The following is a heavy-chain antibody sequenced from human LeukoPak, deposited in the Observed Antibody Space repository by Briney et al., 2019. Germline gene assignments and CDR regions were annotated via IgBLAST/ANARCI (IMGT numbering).Heavy chain of an antibody. D-gene: IGHD2-2*01. Sequence: SETLSLTCAVYGGSFSGYYWSWIRQPPGKGLEWIGEINHSGSTNYNPSLKSRVTISVDTSKNQFSLKLSSVTAADTAVYYCARVGYCSSTSCYGSFDYWGQGTLVTVSS. CDR2: INHSGST. CDR1: GGSFSGYY. CDR3: ARVGYCSSTSCYGSFDY. V-gene: IGHV4-34*01. J-gene: IGHJ4*02.